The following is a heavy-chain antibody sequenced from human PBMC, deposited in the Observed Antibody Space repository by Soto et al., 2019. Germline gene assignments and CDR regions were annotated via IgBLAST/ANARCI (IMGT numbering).Heavy chain of an antibody. Sequence: GSLRLSCAASGFTFSSYWMSWVRQAPGKGLEWVANIKQDGSEKYYVDSVKGRFTISRDNAKNSLYLQMNSLRAEDTAVYYCARDRGYDILTGYSYGMDVWGQGTTVTVSS. CDR3: ARDRGYDILTGYSYGMDV. D-gene: IGHD3-9*01. J-gene: IGHJ6*02. CDR2: IKQDGSEK. CDR1: GFTFSSYW. V-gene: IGHV3-7*03.